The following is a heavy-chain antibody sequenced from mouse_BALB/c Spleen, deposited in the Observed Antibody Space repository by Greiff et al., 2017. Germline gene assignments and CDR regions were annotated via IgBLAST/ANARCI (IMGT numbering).Heavy chain of an antibody. CDR3: ARGDYDVRVAMDY. Sequence: QVQLKESGAELAKPGASVKMSCKASGYTFTSYWMHWVKQRPGQGLEWIGYINPSTGYTEYNQKFKDKATLTADKSSSTAYMQLSSLTSEDSAVYYCARGDYDVRVAMDYWGQGTSVTVSS. CDR2: INPSTGYT. CDR1: GYTFTSYW. V-gene: IGHV1-7*01. D-gene: IGHD2-4*01. J-gene: IGHJ4*01.